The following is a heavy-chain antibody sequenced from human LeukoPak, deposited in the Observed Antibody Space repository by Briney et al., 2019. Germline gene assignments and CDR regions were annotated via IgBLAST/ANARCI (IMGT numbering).Heavy chain of an antibody. J-gene: IGHJ3*02. CDR2: IYYSGSA. V-gene: IGHV4-59*01. CDR1: GGSITSYY. Sequence: SSETLSLTCTVSGGSITSYYWSWIRQPPGKGLEWIGYIYYSGSANYNPSLKSRVTISVDTSRNQFSLKLSSVTAADTAVYYCARATKRQLLGAFDIWGQGTMVTVSS. CDR3: ARATKRQLLGAFDI. D-gene: IGHD1-1*01.